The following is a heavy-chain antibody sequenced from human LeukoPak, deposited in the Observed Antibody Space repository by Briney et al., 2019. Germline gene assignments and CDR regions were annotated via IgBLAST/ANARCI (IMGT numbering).Heavy chain of an antibody. V-gene: IGHV4-59*01. Sequence: TPSETLSLTCTVSGGSISSYYWSWIRQPPGKGLEWIGYIYYSGSTNYNPSLKSRVTISVDTSKNQFSLKLSSVTAADTAVYYCARVAPGDAFDIWGQGTMVTVSS. CDR2: IYYSGST. D-gene: IGHD2-2*01. CDR3: ARVAPGDAFDI. CDR1: GGSISSYY. J-gene: IGHJ3*02.